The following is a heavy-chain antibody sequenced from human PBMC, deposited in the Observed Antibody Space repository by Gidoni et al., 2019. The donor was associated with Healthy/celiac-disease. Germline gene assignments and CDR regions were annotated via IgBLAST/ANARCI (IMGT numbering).Heavy chain of an antibody. CDR2: ISSSSSTI. V-gene: IGHV3-48*01. J-gene: IGHJ4*02. CDR1: GFTFSSYS. D-gene: IGHD6-19*01. CDR3: ARDPEIAVAGGDYFDY. Sequence: EVQLVESGGGLVQPGGSLRLSCAASGFTFSSYSMNWVRQAPGKGLEWVSYISSSSSTIYYADSVKGRFTISRDNAKNSLYLQMNSLRAEDTAVYYCARDPEIAVAGGDYFDYWGQGTLVTVSS.